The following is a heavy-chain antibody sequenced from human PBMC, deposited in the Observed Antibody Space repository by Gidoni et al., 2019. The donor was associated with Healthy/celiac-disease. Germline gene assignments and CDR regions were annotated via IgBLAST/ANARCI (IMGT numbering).Heavy chain of an antibody. CDR2: NRSKANSYET. CDR3: TRDVGGLQGA. J-gene: IGHJ5*02. Sequence: EVQLVESGGGLVQPGGYLTLSGAASGFTFRGSARHWARQDSGKGLEWVGRNRSKANSYETAYAASVKSRFTISRDESKNTAYLQMNSLKTEGTAVYYCTRDVGGLQGAWGQGTLVTVSS. D-gene: IGHD2-15*01. V-gene: IGHV3-73*02. CDR1: GFTFRGSA.